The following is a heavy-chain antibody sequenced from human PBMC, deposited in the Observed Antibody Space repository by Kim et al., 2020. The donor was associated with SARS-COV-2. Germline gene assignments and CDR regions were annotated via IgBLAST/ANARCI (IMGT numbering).Heavy chain of an antibody. CDR3: ARDGYSSGVKHCYH. Sequence: GGSLRLSCAASGFTFGDNAMSWVRQAPGKGLEWVSGINCSGGSTGYADSVKGRFTISRENAKNSLYLQMNSLKAEDTALYYCARDGYSSGVKHCYHWGRG. V-gene: IGHV3-20*04. J-gene: IGHJ2*01. CDR1: GFTFGDNA. D-gene: IGHD6-19*01. CDR2: INCSGGST.